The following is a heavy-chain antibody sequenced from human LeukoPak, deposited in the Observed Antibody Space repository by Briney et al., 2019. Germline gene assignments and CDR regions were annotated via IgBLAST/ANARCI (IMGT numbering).Heavy chain of an antibody. V-gene: IGHV3-33*01. J-gene: IGHJ4*02. CDR1: GFTFSSYG. D-gene: IGHD1-7*01. Sequence: GGSLRLSCAASGFTFSSYGMHWVRQAPGKGLEWVAVIWYDGSNKYYADSVKGRFTISRDNSKNTLYLQMNSLRAEDTAVYYCARDHWTEGYWNYEFDYWGQGTLVTVSS. CDR2: IWYDGSNK. CDR3: ARDHWTEGYWNYEFDY.